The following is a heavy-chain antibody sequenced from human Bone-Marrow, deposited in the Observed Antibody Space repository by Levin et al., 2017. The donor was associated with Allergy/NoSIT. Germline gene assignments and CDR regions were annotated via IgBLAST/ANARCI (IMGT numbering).Heavy chain of an antibody. Sequence: ASVKVSCKASGYTFSSYDINWVRQATGQGLEWMGWMNPHISNLGYAQKFQGRVTMTRNTSISTAYMDLFSLKSDDTAVYYCARGRPQYCSGGTCGNYYFDYWGQGNLVTVSS. CDR3: ARGRPQYCSGGTCGNYYFDY. V-gene: IGHV1-8*01. CDR1: GYTFSSYD. J-gene: IGHJ4*02. CDR2: MNPHISNL. D-gene: IGHD2-15*01.